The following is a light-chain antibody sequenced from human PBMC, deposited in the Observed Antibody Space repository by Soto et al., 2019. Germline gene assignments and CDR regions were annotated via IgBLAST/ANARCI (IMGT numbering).Light chain of an antibody. V-gene: IGKV3-20*01. CDR1: QYVGSAY. CDR2: GVS. J-gene: IGKJ4*01. Sequence: EIVLTQSPGTLSLSPGERATLSCRTSQYVGSAYLAWYQQKPGQAPRLLIYGVSTRAPGIPDRFSGSGSETDFTLTISSLEPEHFAVYYCQQYGNSLATFAGGTKVEIK. CDR3: QQYGNSLAT.